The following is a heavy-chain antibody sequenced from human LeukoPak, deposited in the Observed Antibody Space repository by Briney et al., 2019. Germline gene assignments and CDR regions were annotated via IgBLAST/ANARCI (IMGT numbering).Heavy chain of an antibody. CDR3: ARVGDHFHWYLDL. D-gene: IGHD3-10*01. CDR1: GFTFSNYA. V-gene: IGHV3-23*01. Sequence: GGSLRLSCAASGFTFSNYAMSWVRQAPGKGLEWVSGISGSGGSAYYADSVKGRFTISRDSSKSILFLQMNDLRAEDTAVYYRARVGDHFHWYLDLWGRGTLVTVSS. CDR2: ISGSGGSA. J-gene: IGHJ2*01.